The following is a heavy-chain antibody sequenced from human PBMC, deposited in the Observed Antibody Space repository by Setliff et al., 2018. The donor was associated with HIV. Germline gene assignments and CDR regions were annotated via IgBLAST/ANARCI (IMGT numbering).Heavy chain of an antibody. CDR3: ARLGRAIDDGGSSLRLDF. Sequence: SETLSLTCDVSDDSFSNYDWTWIRQPPGKALQWIGYISSSVTTNYNPSLRSRVTISIETSNTRFFLWLRSVTAADTATYFCARLGRAIDDGGSSLRLDFWGQGMLVTVSS. CDR2: ISSSVTT. J-gene: IGHJ4*02. V-gene: IGHV4-4*09. CDR1: DDSFSNYD. D-gene: IGHD2-15*01.